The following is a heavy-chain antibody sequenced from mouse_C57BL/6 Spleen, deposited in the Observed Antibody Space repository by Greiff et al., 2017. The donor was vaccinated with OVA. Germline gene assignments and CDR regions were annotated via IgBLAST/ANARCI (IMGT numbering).Heavy chain of an antibody. CDR2: IYPGDGDT. D-gene: IGHD3-2*02. Sequence: VQLKESGAELVKPGASVKISCKASGYAFSSYWMNWVKQRPGKGLEWIGQIYPGDGDTNYNGKFKGKATLTADKSSSTAYMQLSSLTSEDSAVYFCARDSSGYPFAYWRQGTLVTVSA. CDR3: ARDSSGYPFAY. V-gene: IGHV1-80*01. J-gene: IGHJ3*01. CDR1: GYAFSSYW.